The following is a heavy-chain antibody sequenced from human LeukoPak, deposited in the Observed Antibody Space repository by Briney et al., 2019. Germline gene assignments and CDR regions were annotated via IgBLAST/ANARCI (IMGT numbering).Heavy chain of an antibody. CDR2: IHPEGNEK. V-gene: IGHV3-7*04. Sequence: GGSLRLSCAVSGFICTNFWMSWVRQAPGRGLEWVANIHPEGNEKYHVESVKGRFTISRDNTKNLLFLQMNGLRVEDTAVYYCARGDAFSGDHWGQGTLVSVSS. CDR1: GFICTNFW. J-gene: IGHJ4*02. CDR3: ARGDAFSGDH.